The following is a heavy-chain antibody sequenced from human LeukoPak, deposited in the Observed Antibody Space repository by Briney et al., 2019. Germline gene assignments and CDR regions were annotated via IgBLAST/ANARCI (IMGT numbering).Heavy chain of an antibody. V-gene: IGHV3-66*01. CDR1: GFTFRDYT. Sequence: GGSLRLSCAASGFTFRDYTMNWVRQPPGKGLEWVSVIYSGGSTYYADSVKGRFTISRDNSKNTLYLQMNSLRAEDTAVYYCARDIRTGTFYYYYYMDVWGKGTTVTVSS. CDR3: ARDIRTGTFYYYYYMDV. D-gene: IGHD1-7*01. J-gene: IGHJ6*03. CDR2: IYSGGST.